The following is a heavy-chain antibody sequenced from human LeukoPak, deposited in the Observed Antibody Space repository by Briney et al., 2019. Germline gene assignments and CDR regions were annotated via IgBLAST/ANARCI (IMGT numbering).Heavy chain of an antibody. V-gene: IGHV3-33*01. CDR3: ARSKSIAVAGNPPGY. CDR1: GFTFSSYG. Sequence: GGSLRLSCAASGFTFSSYGMHWVRQAPGKGLEWVAVIWYDGSNKYYADSVKGRFTISRDNSKNTLYLQMNSLRAEDTAVYYCARSKSIAVAGNPPGYWGQGTLVTASS. CDR2: IWYDGSNK. J-gene: IGHJ4*02. D-gene: IGHD6-19*01.